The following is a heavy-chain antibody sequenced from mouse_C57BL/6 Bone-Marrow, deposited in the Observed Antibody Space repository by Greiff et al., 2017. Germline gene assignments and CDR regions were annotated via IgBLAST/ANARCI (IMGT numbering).Heavy chain of an antibody. D-gene: IGHD1-1*01. Sequence: EVKLQESGTVLARPGASVKMSCKTSGYTFTSYWMHWVKQRPGQGLEWIGAIYPGDSDTSYNQKFKGKAKLTAVTSASTAYMELSSLTNEDSAVYYYTRRFHYYCSSGDYWGQGTSVTVSS. CDR2: IYPGDSDT. CDR1: GYTFTSYW. V-gene: IGHV1-5*01. J-gene: IGHJ4*01. CDR3: TRRFHYYCSSGDY.